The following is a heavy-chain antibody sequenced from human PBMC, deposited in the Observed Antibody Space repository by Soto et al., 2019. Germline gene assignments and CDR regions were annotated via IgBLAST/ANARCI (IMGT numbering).Heavy chain of an antibody. Sequence: QVQLVQSGAEVKKPGSSVKVSCKASGGTFSSYAISWVRQAPGQGLEWMGGIIPIFGTANYAQKFQGRVTITADESTSTAYMELSSLRSEDMAVYYCARSSSPPLSYYYYGMDVWGQGTTVTVSS. D-gene: IGHD6-13*01. V-gene: IGHV1-69*01. CDR3: ARSSSPPLSYYYYGMDV. CDR2: IIPIFGTA. J-gene: IGHJ6*02. CDR1: GGTFSSYA.